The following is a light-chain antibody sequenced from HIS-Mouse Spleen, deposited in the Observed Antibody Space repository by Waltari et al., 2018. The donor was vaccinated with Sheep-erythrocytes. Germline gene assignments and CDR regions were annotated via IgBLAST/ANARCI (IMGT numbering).Light chain of an antibody. CDR1: SSDVGGYNY. V-gene: IGLV2-8*01. CDR2: EVS. CDR3: SSYAGSNNWV. J-gene: IGLJ3*02. Sequence: QSALTQPPSASGSPGQSVTISCTGTSSDVGGYNYVSWYQQHPGKAPKPMIYEVSKRPSGVPARFCGSKSGNTASRTVSGLQAEDEADYYCSSYAGSNNWVFGGGTKLTVL.